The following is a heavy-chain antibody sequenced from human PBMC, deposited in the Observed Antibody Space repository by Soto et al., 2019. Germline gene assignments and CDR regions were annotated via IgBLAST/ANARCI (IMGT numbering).Heavy chain of an antibody. J-gene: IGHJ4*02. CDR2: IYYSGST. CDR1: GGSISSYY. D-gene: IGHD5-18*01. CDR3: ARRYGFCFDY. V-gene: IGHV4-59*08. Sequence: SETLSLTCTVAGGSISSYYWSWIRQPPGKGLEWIGYIYYSGSTNYNPSLKSRVTISVDTSKNQFSLKLSSVTAADTAVYYCARRYGFCFDYWGQGTLVTVSS.